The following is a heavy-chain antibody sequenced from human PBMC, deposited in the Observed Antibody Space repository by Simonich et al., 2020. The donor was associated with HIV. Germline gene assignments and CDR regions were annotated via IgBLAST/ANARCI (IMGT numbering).Heavy chain of an antibody. D-gene: IGHD2-15*01. CDR1: GYSISIGYY. Sequence: QVQLQESGPGLVKPSETLSLTCAVSGYSISIGYYWGWIRQPPGKGLEWIGSIYHSGSNYFNPSLKSRVTISVDTSKNQFSLKLSSVTAADTAVYYCARVVPGGYFDYWGQGTLVTVSS. V-gene: IGHV4-38-2*01. CDR2: IYHSGSN. CDR3: ARVVPGGYFDY. J-gene: IGHJ4*02.